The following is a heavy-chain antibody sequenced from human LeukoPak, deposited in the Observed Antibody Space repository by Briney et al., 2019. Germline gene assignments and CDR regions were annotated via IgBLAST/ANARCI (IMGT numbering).Heavy chain of an antibody. J-gene: IGHJ6*02. CDR2: ISWNSGSI. D-gene: IGHD5-24*01. V-gene: IGHV3-9*01. CDR1: GFTFSSYA. Sequence: PGGSLRLSCAASGFTFSSYAMSWVRQAPGKGLEWVSGISWNSGSIGYADSVKGRFTISRDNAKNSLYLQMNSLRAEDTALYYCAKDAMATKLSDYYGMDVWGQGTTVTVSS. CDR3: AKDAMATKLSDYYGMDV.